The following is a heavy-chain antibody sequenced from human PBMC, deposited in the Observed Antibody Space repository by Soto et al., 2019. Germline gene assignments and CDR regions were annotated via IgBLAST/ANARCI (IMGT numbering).Heavy chain of an antibody. CDR3: EKNSYGDSWNFGLDV. Sequence: GGSLRLSYSAAGCTFSSYGMHCVRQAQGKGLEWVSTISASGSGTYYAESVKGRFTVSRDNSKNTMYLQMNSLRDEDTAVYYCEKNSYGDSWNFGLDVWGQGTTVTVPS. J-gene: IGHJ6*02. CDR1: GCTFSSYG. V-gene: IGHV3-23*01. CDR2: ISASGSGT. D-gene: IGHD4-17*01.